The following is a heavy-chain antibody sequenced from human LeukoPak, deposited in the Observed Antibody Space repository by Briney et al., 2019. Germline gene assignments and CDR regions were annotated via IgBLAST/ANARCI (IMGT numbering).Heavy chain of an antibody. CDR3: ATVFGKWSTGDYFDY. J-gene: IGHJ4*02. CDR1: GYTLTELS. V-gene: IGHV1-24*01. CDR2: FDPEDGET. D-gene: IGHD3-10*02. Sequence: GASVKVSCKVSGYTLTELSMHWVRQAPGKGLEWMGGFDPEDGETIYAQKFQGRVTMTEDTSTDTAYMELSSLRSEDTAVYYCATVFGKWSTGDYFDYWGQGTLVTVSP.